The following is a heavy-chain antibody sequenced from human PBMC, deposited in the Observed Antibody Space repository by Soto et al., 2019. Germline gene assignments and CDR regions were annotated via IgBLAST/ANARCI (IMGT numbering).Heavy chain of an antibody. CDR3: ARRVTGYYYYGMDV. CDR2: ISSGSGTI. Sequence: PSETLSLTCTVSGGSISSYYWSWIRQPPGKGLEWVSYISSGSGTIYYADSVKGRFTISRDNAKNSLSLQMNSLRDEDTAVYYCARRVTGYYYYGMDVWGQGTTVTVSS. J-gene: IGHJ6*02. CDR1: GGSISSYY. V-gene: IGHV3-48*02.